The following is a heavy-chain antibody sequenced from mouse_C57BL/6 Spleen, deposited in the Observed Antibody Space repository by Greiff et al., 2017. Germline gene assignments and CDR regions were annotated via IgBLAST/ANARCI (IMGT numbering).Heavy chain of an antibody. CDR3: AKGGETWVYAMDY. D-gene: IGHD2-13*01. CDR1: GFSLTSYG. CDR2: ICGGGST. J-gene: IGHJ4*01. V-gene: IGHV2-5*01. Sequence: QVQLKESGPGLVQPSPCLSISCTASGFSLTSYGVHWVRQSPGKGLEWLGVICGGGSTDYNADFMSSLSIIKDNSKSQVFFKMNSLQADDTAIYYCAKGGETWVYAMDYWGQGTSVTVSS.